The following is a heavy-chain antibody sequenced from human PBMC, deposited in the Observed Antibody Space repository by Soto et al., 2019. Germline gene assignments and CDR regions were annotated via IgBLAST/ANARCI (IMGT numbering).Heavy chain of an antibody. V-gene: IGHV3-30*18. Sequence: GGSLRLSCAASGFTFSSYGMHWVRQAPGKGLEWVAVISYDGSNKYYADSVKGRFTISRDNSKNTLYLQMNSLRAEDTAVYYCAKDLSKRWWVYYGMDVWGQGTTVTVSS. CDR3: AKDLSKRWWVYYGMDV. CDR1: GFTFSSYG. J-gene: IGHJ6*02. D-gene: IGHD2-15*01. CDR2: ISYDGSNK.